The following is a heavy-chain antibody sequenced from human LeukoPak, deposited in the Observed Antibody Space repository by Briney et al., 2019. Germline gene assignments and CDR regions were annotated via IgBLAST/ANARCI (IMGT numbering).Heavy chain of an antibody. CDR2: IIPILGTA. D-gene: IGHD5-12*01. CDR1: GGTFSSYA. Sequence: SVKVSCKASGGTFSSYAISWVRQAPGQGLEWMGRIIPILGTANYAQKFQGRVTITADKSTSTAYMELSSLRSEDTAVYYCARLLERNSGYDYVDYWGQGTLVTVSS. CDR3: ARLLERNSGYDYVDY. J-gene: IGHJ4*02. V-gene: IGHV1-69*04.